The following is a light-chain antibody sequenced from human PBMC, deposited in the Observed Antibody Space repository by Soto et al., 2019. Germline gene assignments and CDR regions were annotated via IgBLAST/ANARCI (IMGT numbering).Light chain of an antibody. J-gene: IGLJ3*02. Sequence: QSALTQPASVSGSPGQSITISCTGTSSDVGGYNHVSWYQQHPGKAPKLIIYEVTKRPSGVSSRFSGSKSGNTASLTISGLQAEDEADYFCNSYTSQNTRVFGGGTKLTVL. CDR2: EVT. V-gene: IGLV2-14*01. CDR1: SSDVGGYNH. CDR3: NSYTSQNTRV.